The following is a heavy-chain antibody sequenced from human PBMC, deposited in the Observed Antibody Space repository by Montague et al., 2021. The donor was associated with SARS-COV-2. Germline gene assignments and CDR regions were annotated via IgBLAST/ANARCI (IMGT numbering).Heavy chain of an antibody. CDR3: ARFPTSYYYDSKAAPATPDAFDI. V-gene: IGHV4-39*01. Sequence: SETLSLTCTVSGGSIGSSSYYWGWIRQPPGKGLERIGSIYYSGSTYYNPSLKSRVTISVDTSKNQFSLKLSSVTAADTAVYYCARFPTSYYYDSKAAPATPDAFDIWGQGTMVTVSS. J-gene: IGHJ3*02. CDR2: IYYSGST. CDR1: GGSIGSSSYY. D-gene: IGHD3-22*01.